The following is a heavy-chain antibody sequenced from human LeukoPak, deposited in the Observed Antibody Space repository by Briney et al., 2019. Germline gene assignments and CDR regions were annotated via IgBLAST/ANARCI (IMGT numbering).Heavy chain of an antibody. V-gene: IGHV1-8*03. CDR2: MNPNSGNT. CDR3: ARALPTSFGYCSGGSCYWFDP. J-gene: IGHJ5*02. CDR1: GYTFTSYD. D-gene: IGHD2-15*01. Sequence: ASVKVSCKASGYTFTSYDINWVRQATGQGLEWMGWMNPNSGNTNYAQKFQGRVTITRNTSISTAYMELSSLRSEHTAVYYCARALPTSFGYCSGGSCYWFDPWGQGTLVTVSS.